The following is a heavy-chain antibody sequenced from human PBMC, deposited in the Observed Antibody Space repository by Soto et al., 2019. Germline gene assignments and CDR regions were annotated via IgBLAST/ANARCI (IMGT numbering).Heavy chain of an antibody. CDR3: ARGVRSLDGYYVLYYFDY. J-gene: IGHJ4*02. CDR1: GYTFTGYY. Sequence: QVQLVQSGAEVKKPGASVKVSCKASGYTFTGYYMHWVRQAPGQGLEWMGWINPNSGGTNYAQKFQGWVTMTRDTSISTAYMELSRLRSDDTAVYYCARGVRSLDGYYVLYYFDYWGQGTLVTVSS. CDR2: INPNSGGT. D-gene: IGHD3-10*02. V-gene: IGHV1-2*04.